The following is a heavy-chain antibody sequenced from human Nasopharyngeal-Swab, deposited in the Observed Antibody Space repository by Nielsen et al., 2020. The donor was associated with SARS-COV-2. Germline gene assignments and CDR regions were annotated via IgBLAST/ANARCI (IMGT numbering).Heavy chain of an antibody. D-gene: IGHD2-15*01. CDR3: ARGYCSGGSCYENYYYGMDV. V-gene: IGHV3-21*01. J-gene: IGHJ6*02. Sequence: VREGPGWGVGWVLSISSSSTYIYYADSLKGRFTISRDNAKNSLYLQMNSLRAEDTAVYYCARGYCSGGSCYENYYYGMDVWGQGTTVTVSS. CDR2: ISSSSTYI.